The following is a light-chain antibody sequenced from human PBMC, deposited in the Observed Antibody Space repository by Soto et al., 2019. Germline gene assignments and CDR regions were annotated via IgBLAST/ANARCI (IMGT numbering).Light chain of an antibody. V-gene: IGLV2-14*01. J-gene: IGLJ3*02. Sequence: QSSLTQPASVSGSPGQSITISCTGTSSDVGGYNYVSWYQQHPGKAPKLMIYEFSNRPSGVSNRFSGSKSGNTASLTISGLQAEDDAFYYCSSYTSGRTGVFGGGTKLTVL. CDR1: SSDVGGYNY. CDR2: EFS. CDR3: SSYTSGRTGV.